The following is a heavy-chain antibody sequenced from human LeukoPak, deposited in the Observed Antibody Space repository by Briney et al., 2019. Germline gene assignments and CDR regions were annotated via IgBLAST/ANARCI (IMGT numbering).Heavy chain of an antibody. V-gene: IGHV1-8*01. D-gene: IGHD6-19*01. J-gene: IGHJ5*02. Sequence: ASVKVSCKASGYTFTSYDINWVRQATGQGLEWMGRMNPNSGNTGYAQKFQGRVTMTRNTSISTAYMELSSLRSEDTAVYYCARGQYSSGLYNWFDPWGQGTLVTVSS. CDR1: GYTFTSYD. CDR3: ARGQYSSGLYNWFDP. CDR2: MNPNSGNT.